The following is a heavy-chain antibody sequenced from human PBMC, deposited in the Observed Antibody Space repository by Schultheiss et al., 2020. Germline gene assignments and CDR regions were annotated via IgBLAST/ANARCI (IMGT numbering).Heavy chain of an antibody. CDR3: ASGGRGWYGGWLEY. D-gene: IGHD6-19*01. V-gene: IGHV4-59*08. J-gene: IGHJ4*02. CDR2: THHSGST. Sequence: SETLSLTCTVSGGSIRSSFWSWIRQPPGKGLEWIGATHHSGSTNYNPSLKSRVTISVDTSKHQFSLKLSSVTAADTAVYYCASGGRGWYGGWLEYWGQGTLVTVSS. CDR1: GGSIRSSF.